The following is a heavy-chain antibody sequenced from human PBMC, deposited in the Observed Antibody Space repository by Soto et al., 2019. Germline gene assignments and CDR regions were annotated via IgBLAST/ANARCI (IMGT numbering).Heavy chain of an antibody. V-gene: IGHV3-48*02. CDR3: AKTNRTLDDFDI. J-gene: IGHJ3*02. CDR2: ISSSSSPI. Sequence: EVQLVEYGGGLVQPGGSLRLSCAAAGFTFSSNDMNWVRQAPGKGLEWVSYISSSSSPIYYADSVRGRVTISRDNAKNSLYRQMNTLRDEDTAVYYCAKTNRTLDDFDIWGQGTMVTVSS. CDR1: GFTFSSND.